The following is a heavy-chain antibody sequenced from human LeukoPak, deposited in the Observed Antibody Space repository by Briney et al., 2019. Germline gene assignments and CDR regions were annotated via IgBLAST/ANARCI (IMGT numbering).Heavy chain of an antibody. J-gene: IGHJ3*02. D-gene: IGHD2-2*02. Sequence: GASVKVSCKASGYTFTGYYMHWVRQAPGQGPEWMGWINPNSGGTNYAQKFQGRVTMTRDTSISTAYMELSRLRSDDTAVYYCARGVRYCSSTSCYRSFDIWGQGTMVTVSS. CDR1: GYTFTGYY. CDR2: INPNSGGT. V-gene: IGHV1-2*02. CDR3: ARGVRYCSSTSCYRSFDI.